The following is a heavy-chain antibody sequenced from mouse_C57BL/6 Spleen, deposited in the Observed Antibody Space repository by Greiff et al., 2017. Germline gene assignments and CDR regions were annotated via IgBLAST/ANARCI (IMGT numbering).Heavy chain of an antibody. CDR1: GYTFTNYW. D-gene: IGHD2-3*01. CDR2: IDPTDSYT. V-gene: IGHV1-59*01. CDR3: ARGLLRGAMDY. Sequence: QVQLQQPGAELVRPGTSVKLSCKASGYTFTNYWMHWVKQRPGQGLEWIGVIDPTDSYTNYNQKFKGKATLTVDTSSSTAYMQLSSLTSEYSAVYYCARGLLRGAMDYWGQGTSVTVAS. J-gene: IGHJ4*01.